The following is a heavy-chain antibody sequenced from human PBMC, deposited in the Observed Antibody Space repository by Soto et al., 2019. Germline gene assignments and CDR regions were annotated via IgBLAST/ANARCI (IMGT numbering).Heavy chain of an antibody. V-gene: IGHV3-33*01. CDR3: ARGTYYYDSNGAFDI. Sequence: GGSLRLSCAVSGFTFSSYGMHWVRQAPCKGLEWVAVIWYDGSNKYYADSVKGRFTISRDNSKNTLYLQMNSLRAEDTAVYYCARGTYYYDSNGAFDIWGQGTMVTVSS. J-gene: IGHJ3*02. CDR2: IWYDGSNK. D-gene: IGHD3-22*01. CDR1: GFTFSSYG.